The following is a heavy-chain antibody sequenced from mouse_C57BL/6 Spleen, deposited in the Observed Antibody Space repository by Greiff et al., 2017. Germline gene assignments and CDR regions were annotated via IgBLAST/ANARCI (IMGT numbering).Heavy chain of an antibody. CDR3: ARSGGSSPLDY. D-gene: IGHD1-1*01. CDR1: GYTFTDYY. V-gene: IGHV1-26*01. Sequence: EVQLQQSGPELVKPGASVKISCKASGYTFTDYYMNWVKQSHGKSLEWIGDINPNNGGTSYNQKFKGKATLTVDKSSSTAYMELRSLTSEDSAVYYCARSGGSSPLDYWGQGTSVTVSS. CDR2: INPNNGGT. J-gene: IGHJ4*01.